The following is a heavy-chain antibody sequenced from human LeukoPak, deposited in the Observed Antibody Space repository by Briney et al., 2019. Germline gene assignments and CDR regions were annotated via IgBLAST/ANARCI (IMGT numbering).Heavy chain of an antibody. CDR2: IYHSGST. D-gene: IGHD5-18*01. Sequence: SGTLSLTCAVSGGSISSSNWWSWVRPPPGKGLEWIGEIYHSGSTNYNPSLKSRVIISVDTSKNQYSLMLSSVTAADTAVYYCARGRGSYGPYYFDYWGQGALVTVSS. V-gene: IGHV4-4*02. J-gene: IGHJ4*02. CDR3: ARGRGSYGPYYFDY. CDR1: GGSISSSNW.